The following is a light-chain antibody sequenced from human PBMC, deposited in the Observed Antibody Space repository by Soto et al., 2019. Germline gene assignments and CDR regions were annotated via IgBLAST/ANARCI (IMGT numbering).Light chain of an antibody. CDR3: QQGYSIPYT. J-gene: IGKJ2*01. CDR2: ASS. V-gene: IGKV1-39*01. CDR1: ESISKY. Sequence: DIQMTQSPSSLSASVGDRVTITCRASESISKYLNWFLQRPGKAPNLLIYASSSLQSGVPSRFSGSGSGTDFTLTISRLQPEDGATYFCQQGYSIPYTFGQGTRLEIK.